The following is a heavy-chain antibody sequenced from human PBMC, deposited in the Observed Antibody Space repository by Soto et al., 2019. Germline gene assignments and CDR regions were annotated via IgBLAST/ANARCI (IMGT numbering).Heavy chain of an antibody. V-gene: IGHV3-7*01. D-gene: IGHD3-3*01. J-gene: IGHJ4*02. CDR3: VRDVAWSFAC. Sequence: EMQLVESGGGLVQPGGSLRLSCAVSGFIFSNHWMAWVRQAPGKGLEWVAKVNEDGSEKSYVDSVKGRFTISRDNARSSLYLQMDGLRAEDTAVYHCVRDVAWSFACWGQGTLVTVSS. CDR1: GFIFSNHW. CDR2: VNEDGSEK.